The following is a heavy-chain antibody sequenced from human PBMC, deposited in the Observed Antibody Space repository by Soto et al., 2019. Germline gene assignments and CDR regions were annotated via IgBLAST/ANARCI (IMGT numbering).Heavy chain of an antibody. CDR2: IYHIGST. V-gene: IGHV4-30-2*01. J-gene: IGHJ4*03. CDR1: GGSISSGGYS. CDR3: SWVPDY. Sequence: SETLSLTCAVSGGSISSGGYSWSWSRQPPGKGLEWIGYIYHIGSTYYNPSRKSRVTRSVDRYSDQFSLKLSSVTPADTAGYHCSWVPDYWGQGTTVTVSS.